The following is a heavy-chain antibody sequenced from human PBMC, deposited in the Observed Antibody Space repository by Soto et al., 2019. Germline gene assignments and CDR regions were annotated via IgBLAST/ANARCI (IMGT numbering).Heavy chain of an antibody. J-gene: IGHJ5*02. Sequence: GASVKVSCKASGYTFTSYGISWVRQAPGQGLEWMGWISAYNGNTNYAQKLQGRVTMTTDTSTSTAYMELRSLRSDDTAVYYCARDLYYYDSSGYYRGWFDPWGQGTLVTVSS. V-gene: IGHV1-18*01. CDR3: ARDLYYYDSSGYYRGWFDP. CDR2: ISAYNGNT. D-gene: IGHD3-22*01. CDR1: GYTFTSYG.